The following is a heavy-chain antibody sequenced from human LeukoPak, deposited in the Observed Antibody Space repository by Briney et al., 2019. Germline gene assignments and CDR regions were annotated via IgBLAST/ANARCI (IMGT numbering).Heavy chain of an antibody. Sequence: SVKVSCKASGGTFSSYAISWVRQAPGQGLEWMGGIIPIFGTANYAQKFQGRVTITADKSTSTAYMELGSLRSEDTAVYFCARLSSDNSEEWDAFDIWGQGTMVTVSS. CDR3: ARLSSDNSEEWDAFDI. J-gene: IGHJ3*02. V-gene: IGHV1-69*06. D-gene: IGHD3-22*01. CDR1: GGTFSSYA. CDR2: IIPIFGTA.